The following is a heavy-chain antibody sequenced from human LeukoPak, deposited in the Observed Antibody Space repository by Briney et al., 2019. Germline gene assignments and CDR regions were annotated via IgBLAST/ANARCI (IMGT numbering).Heavy chain of an antibody. CDR2: ISHDGTNK. D-gene: IGHD4-17*01. V-gene: IGHV3-30-3*01. J-gene: IGHJ4*02. Sequence: GRSLRLSCAVSGFTFSSYAMHWVRQAPGKGLEWVAVISHDGTNKYYADSVKGRFTISRDNSKNTLYLQMNSLRAEDTAVYYCAKDPSYGDYIIDYWGQGTLVTVSS. CDR1: GFTFSSYA. CDR3: AKDPSYGDYIIDY.